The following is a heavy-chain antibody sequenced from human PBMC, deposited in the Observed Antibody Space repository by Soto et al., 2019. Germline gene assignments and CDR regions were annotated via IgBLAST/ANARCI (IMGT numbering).Heavy chain of an antibody. D-gene: IGHD3-22*01. V-gene: IGHV2-5*01. CDR1: GFSLSTSGVG. Sequence: QITLKESGPTLVKPTQTLTLTCTFSGFSLSTSGVGVGWIRQPPGKALEWLALIYWNDDKRYSPSLKSRLTIAKDTSKNQVVLTMTNMDPVDTATYYCAHLIRITMIVVVNKIGYYFDYWGQGTLVTVSS. J-gene: IGHJ4*02. CDR2: IYWNDDK. CDR3: AHLIRITMIVVVNKIGYYFDY.